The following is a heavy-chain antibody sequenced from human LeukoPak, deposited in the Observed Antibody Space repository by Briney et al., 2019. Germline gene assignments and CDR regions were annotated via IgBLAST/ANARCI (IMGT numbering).Heavy chain of an antibody. Sequence: GGSLRLSCAASGFTFSSYAMHWVRQAPGKGLEWVAVISYDGSSKYSADSVKGRFTISRDNSKNTLYLQMNSLRAEDTAVYYCARVVCSSTSCYNVNWFDPWGQGTLVTVSS. CDR1: GFTFSSYA. CDR3: ARVVCSSTSCYNVNWFDP. CDR2: ISYDGSSK. V-gene: IGHV3-30-3*01. D-gene: IGHD2-2*02. J-gene: IGHJ5*02.